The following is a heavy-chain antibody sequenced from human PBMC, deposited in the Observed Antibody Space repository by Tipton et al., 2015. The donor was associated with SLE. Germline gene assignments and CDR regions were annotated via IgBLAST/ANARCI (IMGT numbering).Heavy chain of an antibody. V-gene: IGHV3-49*04. D-gene: IGHD6-13*01. CDR1: GFGFGGYT. Sequence: SLRLSCLGSGFGFGGYTMSWVRQAPGKGLEWVGLIRSKAYGATTEYAASVNGRFTISRDDSKSIAYLQMNSLKTEDTAVYYCTRGYSSSWYDWSDPWGQGTLVTVSS. J-gene: IGHJ5*02. CDR2: IRSKAYGATT. CDR3: TRGYSSSWYDWSDP.